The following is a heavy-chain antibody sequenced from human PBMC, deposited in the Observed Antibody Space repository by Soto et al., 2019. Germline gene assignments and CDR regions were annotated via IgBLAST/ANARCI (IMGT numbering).Heavy chain of an antibody. CDR3: ARSLSSSWPHYYYYYGMDV. V-gene: IGHV4-39*01. Sequence: PSETLSLTCTVSGGSISSSSYYWGWIRQPPGKGLEWIGSIYYSGSTYYNPSLKSRVTISVDTSKNQFSLKLSSVTAADTAVYYCARSLSSSWPHYYYYYGMDVWGQGTTVTVSS. CDR2: IYYSGST. CDR1: GGSISSSSYY. J-gene: IGHJ6*02. D-gene: IGHD6-13*01.